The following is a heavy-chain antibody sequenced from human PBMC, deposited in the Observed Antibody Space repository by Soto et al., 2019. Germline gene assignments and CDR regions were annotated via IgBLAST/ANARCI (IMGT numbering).Heavy chain of an antibody. Sequence: QVQLKQLGAGLLKPSETLSLTCAVYGGSFSGYYWSWIRQPPGKGLEWIGEINHSGSTKYNPSLKSRVTIPVDSSKNQSSLKLSSVTAADTPVYDCARLIWGSYRSPGTLDYWGQGTLVTVSS. V-gene: IGHV4-34*01. CDR3: ARLIWGSYRSPGTLDY. CDR2: INHSGST. J-gene: IGHJ4*02. CDR1: GGSFSGYY. D-gene: IGHD3-16*02.